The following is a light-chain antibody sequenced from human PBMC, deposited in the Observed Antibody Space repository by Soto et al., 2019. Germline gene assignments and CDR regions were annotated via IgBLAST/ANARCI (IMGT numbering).Light chain of an antibody. CDR1: QSISRN. CDR3: QQDRTWPYT. V-gene: IGKV3-15*01. J-gene: IGKJ2*01. Sequence: IVMTQSPATLSVSPGEGANLCCRASQSISRNLAWYQQKPGQAPRLLLFGASTRATGIPARFSGSGSGTECTLAIGSLQSEDFADYYCQQDRTWPYTFGQGTNLEIK. CDR2: GAS.